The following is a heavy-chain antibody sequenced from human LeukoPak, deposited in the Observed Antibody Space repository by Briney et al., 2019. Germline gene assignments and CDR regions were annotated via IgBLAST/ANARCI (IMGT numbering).Heavy chain of an antibody. CDR1: GFTFSSYA. CDR3: ARDRDTYYYYSSGYRY. V-gene: IGHV1-69*06. CDR2: NIPIFGTA. Sequence: ASVKVSCKASGFTFSSYAISWVRQAPGRGLEWLGRNIPIFGTANYAQKVQGRVMITADKSTSTDYMYLSSLTSEDTAVYYCARDRDTYYYYSSGYRYWGQGALVTVSS. J-gene: IGHJ4*02. D-gene: IGHD3-22*01.